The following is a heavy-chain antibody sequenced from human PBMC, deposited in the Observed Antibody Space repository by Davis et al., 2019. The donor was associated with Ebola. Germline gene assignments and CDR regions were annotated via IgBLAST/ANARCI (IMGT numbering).Heavy chain of an antibody. CDR3: ATDNWGPAL. CDR1: GFNFDKSW. CDR2: MKEDGSKI. D-gene: IGHD7-27*01. Sequence: PGGSLRLSCEVSGFNFDKSWMTWVRQAPGKGLEWVANMKEDGSKINYVDSVKGRFTISRDNAKKSLYLDMSSVRVDDTAVYYCATDNWGPALWGQGTLVIVSS. V-gene: IGHV3-7*01. J-gene: IGHJ4*02.